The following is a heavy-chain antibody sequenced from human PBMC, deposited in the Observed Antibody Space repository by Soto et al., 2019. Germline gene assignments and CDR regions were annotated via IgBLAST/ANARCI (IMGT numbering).Heavy chain of an antibody. V-gene: IGHV4-59*08. CDR1: GGSISSYY. Sequence: QVQLQESGPGLVKPSETLSLTCTVSGGSISSYYWSWIRQPPGKGLEWIGYIYYSGSTNYNPSLKSRVTISVDTSKNQFSLTLSSVTAADTAVYYCAILLSSWSNWFDPWGQGTLVTVSS. CDR3: AILLSSWSNWFDP. CDR2: IYYSGST. D-gene: IGHD6-13*01. J-gene: IGHJ5*02.